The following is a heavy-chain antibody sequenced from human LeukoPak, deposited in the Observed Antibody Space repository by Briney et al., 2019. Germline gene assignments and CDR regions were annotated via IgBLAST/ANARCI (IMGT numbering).Heavy chain of an antibody. V-gene: IGHV3-11*06. CDR3: ARGTRVDTAMGPGTYYYGMDV. CDR1: GFTFSDYY. Sequence: KSGGSLRLSCAASGFTFSDYYMSWIRRAPGKGLEWVSYTSSSSSYTNYADSVKGRFTISRDNAKNSLYLQMNSLRAEDTAVYYCARGTRVDTAMGPGTYYYGMDVWGKGTTVTVSS. D-gene: IGHD5-18*01. CDR2: TSSSSSYT. J-gene: IGHJ6*04.